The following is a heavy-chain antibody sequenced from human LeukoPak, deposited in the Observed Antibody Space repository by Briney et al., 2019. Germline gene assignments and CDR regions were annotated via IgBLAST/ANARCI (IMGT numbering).Heavy chain of an antibody. CDR1: GFTFDDYA. J-gene: IGHJ4*02. CDR3: AKSRGFGVVIHLDY. D-gene: IGHD3-3*01. V-gene: IGHV3-9*01. Sequence: GRSLRLSCAASGFTFDDYAMHWVRQAPGKGLEWVSGISWNSGSIGYADSVKGRFTISRDNSKNTLYLQMNSLRAEDTALYYCAKSRGFGVVIHLDYWGQGTLVTVSS. CDR2: ISWNSGSI.